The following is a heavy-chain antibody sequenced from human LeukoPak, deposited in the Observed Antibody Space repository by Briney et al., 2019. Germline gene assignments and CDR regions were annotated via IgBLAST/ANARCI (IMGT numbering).Heavy chain of an antibody. V-gene: IGHV3-23*01. CDR3: AKAGGESYYYYMDV. J-gene: IGHJ6*03. Sequence: GGSLRLSCVASGFTFRVYALTWVRQAPGKGLEWVSAISGSGTRTHYADSVAGRFTISRDNSKNTVYLQMSSLRAEDTAVYYCAKAGGESYYYYMDVWGKGTTVTVSS. CDR2: ISGSGTRT. CDR1: GFTFRVYA. D-gene: IGHD2-8*02.